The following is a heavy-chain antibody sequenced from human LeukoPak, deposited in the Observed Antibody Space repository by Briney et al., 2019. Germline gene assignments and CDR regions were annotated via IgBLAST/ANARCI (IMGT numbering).Heavy chain of an antibody. Sequence: GGSLRLSCAASGFTFRSYEMNWVRQAPGKGLEWVSYISSSGSTIYYADSVKGRFTISRDNAENSLYLQMDSLRAEDTAVYYCARNYCSGTSGVIDYWGQGTLVT. D-gene: IGHD2-2*01. CDR3: ARNYCSGTSGVIDY. J-gene: IGHJ4*02. CDR1: GFTFRSYE. V-gene: IGHV3-48*03. CDR2: ISSSGSTI.